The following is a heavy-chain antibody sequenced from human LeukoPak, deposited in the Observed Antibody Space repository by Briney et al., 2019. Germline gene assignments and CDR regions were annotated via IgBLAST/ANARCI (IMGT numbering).Heavy chain of an antibody. D-gene: IGHD2-15*01. CDR2: ISGDSSTT. Sequence: GGSLRLSCVASGFTFEDYAMHWVRQAPGKGLEWVSLISGDSSTTYYSDSMKGRFTISRDNSKNSLYLQLNSLIPEDSAFYYCAKEIEKDLIAATLASWGQGTLVTVSS. CDR1: GFTFEDYA. J-gene: IGHJ4*02. V-gene: IGHV3-43*02. CDR3: AKEIEKDLIAATLAS.